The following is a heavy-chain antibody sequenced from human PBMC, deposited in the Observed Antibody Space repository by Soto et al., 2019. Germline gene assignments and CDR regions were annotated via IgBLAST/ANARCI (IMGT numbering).Heavy chain of an antibody. CDR3: ARGLVAVAANGASDI. Sequence: GASVKVSCKASGYTFTSYGISWVRQAPGQGLEWMGWISAYNGNTNYAQKLQGRVTMTADTSTSTAYMELRSLRSDDTAVYYCARGLVAVAANGASDIWGQGTMVTVSS. CDR1: GYTFTSYG. CDR2: ISAYNGNT. V-gene: IGHV1-18*01. D-gene: IGHD6-19*01. J-gene: IGHJ3*02.